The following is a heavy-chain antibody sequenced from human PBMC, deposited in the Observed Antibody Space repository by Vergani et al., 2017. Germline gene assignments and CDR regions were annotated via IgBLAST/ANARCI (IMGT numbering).Heavy chain of an antibody. CDR1: GFIFSTYA. CDR3: ARETYSSSWPPSYGMDV. D-gene: IGHD6-13*01. Sequence: EVQLLESGGDLVQPGGSLRLSCTASGFIFSTYAMSWVRQAPGKGLEWVSYISTSGTSIHYADSVKGRFTFSRDNAKNSLYLQMNSLRAEDTAVYYCARETYSSSWPPSYGMDVWGQGTTVTVSS. J-gene: IGHJ6*02. V-gene: IGHV3-48*04. CDR2: ISTSGTSI.